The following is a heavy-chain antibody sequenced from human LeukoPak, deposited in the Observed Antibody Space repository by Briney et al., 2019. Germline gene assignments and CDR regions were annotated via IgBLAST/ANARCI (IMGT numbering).Heavy chain of an antibody. CDR3: ARHRITIFGVVIKYNWFDP. D-gene: IGHD3-3*01. V-gene: IGHV4-34*01. Sequence: SETLSLTCTVSGGSISSYYWSWIRQPPGKGLEWIGEINHSGSTNCNPSLKSRVTISVDTSKNQFSLKLSSVTAADTVVYYCARHRITIFGVVIKYNWFDPWGQGTLVTVSS. CDR1: GGSISSYY. J-gene: IGHJ5*02. CDR2: INHSGST.